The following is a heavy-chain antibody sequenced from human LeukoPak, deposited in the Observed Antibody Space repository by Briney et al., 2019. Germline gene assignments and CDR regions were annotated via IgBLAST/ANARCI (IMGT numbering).Heavy chain of an antibody. V-gene: IGHV3-48*04. CDR2: ISSSGSTI. CDR1: GFTFSTYA. J-gene: IGHJ4*02. CDR3: ARERDEDFDY. D-gene: IGHD2-21*01. Sequence: PGGSLRLSCAASGFTFSTYAMTWVRQAPGKGLEWVSYISSSGSTIYYADSVKGRFTISRDNAKNSLYLQMNSLRAEDTAVYYCARERDEDFDYWGQGTLVTVSS.